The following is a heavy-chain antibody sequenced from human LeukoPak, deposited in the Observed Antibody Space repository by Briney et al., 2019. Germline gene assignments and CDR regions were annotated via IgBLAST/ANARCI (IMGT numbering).Heavy chain of an antibody. V-gene: IGHV4-59*08. CDR2: IYYSGST. J-gene: IGHJ4*02. Sequence: SETLSLTCTVSGGSISSYYWSWIRQPPGKGLEWIGYIYYSGSTNYHPSLKSRVTISVDTSKNQFSLKLSSVTAADTAVYYCARQRLVGPCDLPSYFDYWGQGTLVTVSS. CDR3: ARQRLVGPCDLPSYFDY. CDR1: GGSISSYY. D-gene: IGHD1-26*01.